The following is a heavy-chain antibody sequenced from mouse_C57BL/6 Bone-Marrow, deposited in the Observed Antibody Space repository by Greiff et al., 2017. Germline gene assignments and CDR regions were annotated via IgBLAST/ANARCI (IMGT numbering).Heavy chain of an antibody. CDR2: INPNNGGT. CDR3: ARWRGLLRPYWYFDV. Sequence: VQLQQSGPELVKPGASVKIPCKASGYTFTDYNMDWVKQSHGKGLEWIGDINPNNGGTIYNQKFKGKATLTVDKSSSTAYMELRSLTSEDTAVYYGARWRGLLRPYWYFDVWGTGTTVTVSS. V-gene: IGHV1-18*01. CDR1: GYTFTDYN. D-gene: IGHD2-3*01. J-gene: IGHJ1*03.